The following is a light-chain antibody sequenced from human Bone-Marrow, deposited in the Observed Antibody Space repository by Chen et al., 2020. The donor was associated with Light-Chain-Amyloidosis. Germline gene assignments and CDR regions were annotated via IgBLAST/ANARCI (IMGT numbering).Light chain of an antibody. J-gene: IGLJ3*02. CDR3: QVRDRSSDRPV. Sequence: SYVLTQPSSVSVAPGQTATLACGGNNIGSTSVQRYQQTPGQAPLLVVYDDSDRPSGSPERWSGSNSGNTAAATVRRVEAGDEADYCCQVRDRSSDRPVFGGGTKLTVL. CDR2: DDS. V-gene: IGLV3-21*02. CDR1: NIGSTS.